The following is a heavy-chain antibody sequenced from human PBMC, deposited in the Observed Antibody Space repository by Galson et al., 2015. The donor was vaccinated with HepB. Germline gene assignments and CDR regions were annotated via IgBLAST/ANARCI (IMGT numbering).Heavy chain of an antibody. CDR1: GFTFSTYT. D-gene: IGHD2-8*01. Sequence: SLRLSCAASGFTFSTYTMHWVRQAPGKGLEWVAVISYDGSNKYYADSVKGRFTFSRDNSKNTLFLQMNSLRAEDTAVYYCARDRAKLQRDDGVGGLNYWGQGTLVTVSS. J-gene: IGHJ4*02. CDR2: ISYDGSNK. CDR3: ARDRAKLQRDDGVGGLNY. V-gene: IGHV3-30-3*01.